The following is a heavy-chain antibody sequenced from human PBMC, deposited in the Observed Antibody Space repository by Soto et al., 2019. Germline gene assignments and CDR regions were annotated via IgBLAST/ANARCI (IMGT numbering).Heavy chain of an antibody. CDR2: INHSGIS. CDR1: YVPFNVYN. D-gene: IGHD3-10*01. J-gene: IGHJ4*02. Sequence: QVELQQWGAGLLKPSETLSLTCEVYYVPFNVYNWSWIRQPPGKGLEWIGQINHSGISNYNPSLKSRVTMSVDASKNQLSLTLTSVTAADTAVYYCARHQRFSYDSGIYYNTLFDHWGLGTLVSVSS. V-gene: IGHV4-34*01. CDR3: ARHQRFSYDSGIYYNTLFDH.